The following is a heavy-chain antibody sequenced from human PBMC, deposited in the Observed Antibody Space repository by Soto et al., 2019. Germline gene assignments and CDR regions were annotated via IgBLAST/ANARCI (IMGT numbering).Heavy chain of an antibody. CDR3: AHGRGRIAVTGTRAFDI. D-gene: IGHD6-19*01. J-gene: IGHJ3*02. CDR1: GFSFSTGGVA. V-gene: IGHV2-5*01. CDR2: IYWNDEK. Sequence: GSGPYAGEPTQTLTLTCTFSGFSFSTGGVAVGWIRQPPQKALEWLALIYWNDEKRYSPSLKSRLTITKDTSKDQVVLTMTNMDPVDTATYYCAHGRGRIAVTGTRAFDIWGQGTMVTVSS.